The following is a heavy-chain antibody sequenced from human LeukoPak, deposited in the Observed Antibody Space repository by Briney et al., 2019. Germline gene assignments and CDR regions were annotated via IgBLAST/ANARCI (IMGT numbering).Heavy chain of an antibody. CDR3: ARHVGDIVVVPAAIDADNWFDP. V-gene: IGHV4-39*01. CDR1: GGSISSSSYY. D-gene: IGHD2-2*01. Sequence: SETLSLTCTVSGGSISSSSYYWGWIRQPPGKGLEWIGGIYYSGSTYYNPSLKSRVTISVDTSKNQFSLKLSSVTAADTAVYYCARHVGDIVVVPAAIDADNWFDPWGQGTLVTVSS. CDR2: IYYSGST. J-gene: IGHJ5*02.